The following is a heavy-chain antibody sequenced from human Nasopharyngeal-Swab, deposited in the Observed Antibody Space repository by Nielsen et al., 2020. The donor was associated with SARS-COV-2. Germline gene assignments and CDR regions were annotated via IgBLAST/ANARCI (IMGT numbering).Heavy chain of an antibody. V-gene: IGHV3-48*02. Sequence: GGSLRLSCAASGFTFSSYSMNWVRQAPGKGLEWVSYISSSSSTIYYADSVKGRFTISRVNAKNSLYLQMNSLRDEDTAVYYCASILGYSYGRGYYYGMDVWGQGTTVTVSS. J-gene: IGHJ6*02. D-gene: IGHD5-18*01. CDR1: GFTFSSYS. CDR2: ISSSSSTI. CDR3: ASILGYSYGRGYYYGMDV.